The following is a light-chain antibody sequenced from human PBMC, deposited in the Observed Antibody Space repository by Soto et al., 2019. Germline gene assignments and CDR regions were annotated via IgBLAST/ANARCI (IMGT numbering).Light chain of an antibody. CDR3: LQDINYPWT. CDR1: QSVLFTSNNKNY. J-gene: IGKJ1*01. Sequence: DIVMTQSPDSLAVSLGERATIKCKSSQSVLFTSNNKNYLGWFQQKPRQPPKLLLSWASTRESGVPDRFSGSGSGTDFTLAISSLQPEDSATYYCLQDINYPWTFGQGTKVEIK. CDR2: WAS. V-gene: IGKV4-1*01.